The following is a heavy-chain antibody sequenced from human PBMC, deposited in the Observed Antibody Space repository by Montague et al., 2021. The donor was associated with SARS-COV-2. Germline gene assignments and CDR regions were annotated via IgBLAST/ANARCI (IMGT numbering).Heavy chain of an antibody. J-gene: IGHJ4*02. Sequence: SLRLSCAASGFTFSDYYMSWIRQAPGKGLAWVSYISGRGSYTDYADSVKGRFTISRDNARRSLYLEMNSLRAEDTAVYYCARLVGVVSNRRGYFNYWGQGTLVTVSS. D-gene: IGHD1-14*01. CDR2: ISGRGSYT. CDR3: ARLVGVVSNRRGYFNY. CDR1: GFTFSDYY. V-gene: IGHV3-11*03.